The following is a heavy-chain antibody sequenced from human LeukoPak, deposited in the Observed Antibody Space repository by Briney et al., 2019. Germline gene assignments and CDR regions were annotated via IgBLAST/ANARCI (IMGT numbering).Heavy chain of an antibody. V-gene: IGHV4-59*08. J-gene: IGHJ3*02. CDR3: ARQGYDILTGYIDAFDI. Sequence: SQTLSLTCTVSGGSISSYYWSWIRQPPGKGLEWIGYISYSGSTNYNPSLKSRVTISIDTSKNQFSLKLRSVTAADTAIYYCARQGYDILTGYIDAFDIWGQGTMVTVSS. CDR2: ISYSGST. CDR1: GGSISSYY. D-gene: IGHD3-9*01.